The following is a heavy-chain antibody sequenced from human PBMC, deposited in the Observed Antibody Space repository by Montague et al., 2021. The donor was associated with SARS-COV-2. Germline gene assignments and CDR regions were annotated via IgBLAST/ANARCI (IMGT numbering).Heavy chain of an antibody. CDR3: ASLTGSRVYYYHYGLDV. CDR1: GDSIRESH. V-gene: IGHV4-4*09. D-gene: IGHD1-20*01. Sequence: SETLSLTCTVSGDSIRESHWSWIRQPPGKGLEWIGYIDNSGSANXNPALESRVTLTVSASNNQFYLTLRSVTAADTAVYYCASLTGSRVYYYHYGLDVWGQGTTVTVSS. CDR2: IDNSGSA. J-gene: IGHJ6*02.